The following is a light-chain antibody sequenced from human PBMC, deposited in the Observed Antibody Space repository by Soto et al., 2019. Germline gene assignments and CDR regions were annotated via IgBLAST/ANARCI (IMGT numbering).Light chain of an antibody. CDR2: GAS. CDR3: QKYNVWPRT. Sequence: EIVMTQSPGTLSVSPGERATLSCRASQSVSNDLAWIQQKPGQPPRLLIYGASTRATGIPARFTGSGFGTDFTLTIRSRQPEFFAFSSSQKYNVWPRTFGQGTRV. CDR1: QSVSND. V-gene: IGKV3-15*01. J-gene: IGKJ1*01.